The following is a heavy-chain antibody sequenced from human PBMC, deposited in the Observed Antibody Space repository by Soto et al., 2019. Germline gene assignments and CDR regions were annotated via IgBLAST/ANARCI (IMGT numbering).Heavy chain of an antibody. CDR3: ARSPAQTLLWFGELPPYDY. D-gene: IGHD3-10*01. CDR2: IYYSGST. V-gene: IGHV4-59*01. J-gene: IGHJ4*02. CDR1: GGSISSYY. Sequence: PSETLSLTCTVSGGSISSYYWSWIRQPPGKGLEWIGYIYYSGSTNYNPSLKSRVTISVDTSKNQFSLKLSAVTAADTAVYYCARSPAQTLLWFGELPPYDYWGQGPLVTISS.